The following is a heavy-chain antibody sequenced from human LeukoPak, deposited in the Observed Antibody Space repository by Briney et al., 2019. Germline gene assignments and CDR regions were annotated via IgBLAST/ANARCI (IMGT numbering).Heavy chain of an antibody. Sequence: GGSLRLSCAASGFVVSNNYMTWVRQAPGKGLEWVSTIIGSGGDTYYADSVKGRFTISRDTSKNTLYLQMKSLRAEDTAVYYCAKAWAAAGTFASWGQGTLVTVSS. CDR3: AKAWAAAGTFAS. D-gene: IGHD6-13*01. J-gene: IGHJ4*02. V-gene: IGHV3-23*01. CDR2: IIGSGGDT. CDR1: GFVVSNNY.